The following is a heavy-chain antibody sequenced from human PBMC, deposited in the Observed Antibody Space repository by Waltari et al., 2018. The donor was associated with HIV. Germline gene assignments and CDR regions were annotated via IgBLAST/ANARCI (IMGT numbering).Heavy chain of an antibody. CDR2: INSDGSST. Sequence: EVQLVESGGGLVQPGGSLSLSCAASGLTFSSYWMHWVRQAPGKGLVWVSRINSDGSSTSYADSVKGRFTISRDNAKNTLYLQMNSLRAEDTAVYYCARDGGVRRAFDIWGQGTMVTVSS. D-gene: IGHD3-16*01. J-gene: IGHJ3*02. CDR1: GLTFSSYW. V-gene: IGHV3-74*01. CDR3: ARDGGVRRAFDI.